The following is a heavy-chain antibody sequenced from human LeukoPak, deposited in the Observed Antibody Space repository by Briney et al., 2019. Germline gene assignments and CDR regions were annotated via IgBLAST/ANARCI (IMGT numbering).Heavy chain of an antibody. CDR1: GFTFSSYA. V-gene: IGHV3-23*01. J-gene: IGHJ4*02. CDR2: ISNSGVST. CDR3: AKYKIGTVTVDY. Sequence: GGSLRLSCAASGFTFSSYAMSWVRQAPGKGLEWVSVISNSGVSTYYADSVKGRFTISRDNPKNTLYLQMNSLRAEDTAVYCCAKYKIGTVTVDYWGQGTLVTVSS. D-gene: IGHD4-11*01.